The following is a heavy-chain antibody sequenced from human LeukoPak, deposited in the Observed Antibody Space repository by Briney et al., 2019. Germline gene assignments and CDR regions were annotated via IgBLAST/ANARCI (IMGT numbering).Heavy chain of an antibody. Sequence: HPGGSLRLSCAASGFTFNTYSMHWVRQAPGKGLEWVAVLSFDGDEKHYADSVKGRFTISRDNSKNTLYLQMNSLRAEDTAVYYCAKARGFDWFITGYWGQGTLVTVSS. CDR1: GFTFNTYS. CDR2: LSFDGDEK. V-gene: IGHV3-30-3*01. CDR3: AKARGFDWFITGY. D-gene: IGHD3-9*01. J-gene: IGHJ4*02.